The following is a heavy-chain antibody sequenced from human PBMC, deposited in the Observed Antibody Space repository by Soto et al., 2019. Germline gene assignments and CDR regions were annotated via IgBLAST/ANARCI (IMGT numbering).Heavy chain of an antibody. V-gene: IGHV3-23*01. CDR1: GFTFNYYA. J-gene: IGHJ4*02. CDR3: AKHLAGRYHFDY. Sequence: GGSLRLSCAASGFTFNYYAISWVRQAPGKGLEWVSAISGTGGSTYYADSAKGRFTISRVNSKNTLYLQMNSLRAEDTAVYDCAKHLAGRYHFDYWGLGILVTVSS. D-gene: IGHD6-19*01. CDR2: ISGTGGST.